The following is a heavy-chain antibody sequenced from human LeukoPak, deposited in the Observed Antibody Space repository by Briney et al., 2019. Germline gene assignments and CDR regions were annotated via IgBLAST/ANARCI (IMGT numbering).Heavy chain of an antibody. CDR2: INHSGST. CDR1: GGSFSGYY. Sequence: KPSETLSLTCAVYGGSFSGYYWSWIRQPPGKGLEWIGEINHSGSTNYNPSLKSRVTISVDTSKNQFSLKLSSVTAADTAVYYCARGPGDTAMAFYFYYYYMDVWGKGTTVTVSS. J-gene: IGHJ6*03. V-gene: IGHV4-34*01. CDR3: ARGPGDTAMAFYFYYYYMDV. D-gene: IGHD5-18*01.